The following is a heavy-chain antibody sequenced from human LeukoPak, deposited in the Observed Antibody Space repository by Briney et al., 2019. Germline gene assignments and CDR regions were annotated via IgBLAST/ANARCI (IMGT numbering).Heavy chain of an antibody. D-gene: IGHD3-10*01. CDR3: ARGELLWFGELYRIDAFDI. CDR2: MNPNSGNT. Sequence: ASVKVSCKASGYTFTSYDINWVRQATGQGLEWMGWMNPNSGNTGYAQKFQGRVTMTRNTSISTAYMELSSLRSEDTAVYYCARGELLWFGELYRIDAFDIWGQGTMVIVSS. J-gene: IGHJ3*02. V-gene: IGHV1-8*01. CDR1: GYTFTSYD.